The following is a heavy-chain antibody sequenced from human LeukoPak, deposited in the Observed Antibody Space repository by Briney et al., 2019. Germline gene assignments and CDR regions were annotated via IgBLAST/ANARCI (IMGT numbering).Heavy chain of an antibody. CDR2: ISPDGSLI. CDR1: GFIFSHYW. Sequence: GGSLRLSCGASGFIFSHYWMTWVRQAPGKGLEWVANISPDGSLIYYVDSVKGRFTISRDNAKNSLYLQMNSLRAEDTALYYCAKDIYRWWELPGIWGQGTMVTVSS. D-gene: IGHD2-15*01. CDR3: AKDIYRWWELPGI. V-gene: IGHV3-7*03. J-gene: IGHJ3*02.